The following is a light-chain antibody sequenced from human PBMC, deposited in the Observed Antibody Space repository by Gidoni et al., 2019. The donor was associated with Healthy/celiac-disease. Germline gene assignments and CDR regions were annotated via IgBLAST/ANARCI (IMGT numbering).Light chain of an antibody. V-gene: IGKV1-33*01. CDR2: DAS. CDR1: QDISNY. CDR3: QQYDNLPRFT. J-gene: IGKJ3*01. Sequence: DIQMTQSPSSLSASVGDRVTITCQASQDISNYLNWYQQKPGKAPKLLLYDASNMETGGPSWFSGSGSGTDFTFTISSLQPEDIATYYCQQYDNLPRFTFGPGTKVDIK.